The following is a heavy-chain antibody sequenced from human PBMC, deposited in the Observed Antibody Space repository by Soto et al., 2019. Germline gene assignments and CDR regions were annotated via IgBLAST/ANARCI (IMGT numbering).Heavy chain of an antibody. V-gene: IGHV4-59*01. CDR2: IYYSGSA. J-gene: IGHJ3*02. CDR1: GGSISSYY. D-gene: IGHD2-15*01. Sequence: LSLACTVSGGSISSYYWSWIRQPPGKGLEWIGYIYYSGSANYNPSLKSRVTISVDTSKNQFSLKLSSVTAADTAVYYCARDSGYCSGGSCYLTSPWAFDIWGQGTMVTVSS. CDR3: ARDSGYCSGGSCYLTSPWAFDI.